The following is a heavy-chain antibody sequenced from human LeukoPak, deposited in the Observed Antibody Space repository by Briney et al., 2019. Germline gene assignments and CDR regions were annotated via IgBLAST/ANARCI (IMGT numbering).Heavy chain of an antibody. CDR3: AAYYYDSSGYPVLDY. Sequence: SETLSLTCTVSGGSISSYYWSWIRQPPGKGLEWIGYIYYSGSTNYNPSLKSRVTISVVTSKNQFSLKLSSVTAADTAVYYCAAYYYDSSGYPVLDYWGQGTLVTVSS. D-gene: IGHD3-22*01. V-gene: IGHV4-59*01. J-gene: IGHJ4*02. CDR1: GGSISSYY. CDR2: IYYSGST.